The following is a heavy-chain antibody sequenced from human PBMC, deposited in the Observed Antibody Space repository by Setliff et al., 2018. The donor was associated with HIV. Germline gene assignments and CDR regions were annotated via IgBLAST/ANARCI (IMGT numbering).Heavy chain of an antibody. CDR3: ARVYPPNFLIKFVPGAFDY. CDR2: LSASGST. V-gene: IGHV4-4*07. CDR1: GGSIHTYS. D-gene: IGHD3-10*01. Sequence: SETLSLTCPVPGGSIHTYSYILIRQPAGKGLHWIGQLSASGSTNYNPSLKSRVSISVDTSKNQFSLKLTSVTVADTAVYYCARVYPPNFLIKFVPGAFDYWGQGTLVTVSS. J-gene: IGHJ4*02.